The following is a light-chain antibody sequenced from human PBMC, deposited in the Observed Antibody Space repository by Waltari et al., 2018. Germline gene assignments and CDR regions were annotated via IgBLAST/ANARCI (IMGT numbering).Light chain of an antibody. V-gene: IGLV2-23*01. CDR1: GSDVGSYSL. Sequence: QSALTQPASVSGFPGQSITISCSGTGSDVGSYSLVSWYQKQPGKAPQLILYAGRERPSVVSSRVSGAKSGDTASLTISGLQPEDEADYYCCSDAGSNSWVFGGGTKLTVL. J-gene: IGLJ3*02. CDR2: AGR. CDR3: CSDAGSNSWV.